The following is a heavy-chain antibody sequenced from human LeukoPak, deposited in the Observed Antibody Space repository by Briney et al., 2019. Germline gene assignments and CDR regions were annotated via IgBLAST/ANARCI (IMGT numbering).Heavy chain of an antibody. CDR1: GGSLSSSSYS. V-gene: IGHV4-39*01. CDR2: IYCSGTT. J-gene: IGHJ4*02. D-gene: IGHD3-3*01. CDR3: ARLRFDFWSGYTHPYFDY. Sequence: SETLSPTCTVSGGSLSSSSYSGGWIRQPPGKGLEWIGSIYCSGTTYYSPSLKSRVTIAVDTSEIQFSLKLSSVAATDTAVYFCARLRFDFWSGYTHPYFDYWGQGTLVTVSS.